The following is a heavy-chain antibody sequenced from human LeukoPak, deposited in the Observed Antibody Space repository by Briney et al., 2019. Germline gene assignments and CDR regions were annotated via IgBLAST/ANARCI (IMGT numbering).Heavy chain of an antibody. J-gene: IGHJ5*01. CDR1: GFTFSNYA. Sequence: GGSLRLSCETSGFTFSNYAMSWVRQTPGKDLEWVSSVTGNGVTTYYADSVKGRFTTSKDHLKNTLYLQMNSLRAEDTAIYYCAKDVSEDYRVWGSYRSDSWGHGTLVTVSS. D-gene: IGHD3-16*02. V-gene: IGHV3-23*01. CDR2: VTGNGVTT. CDR3: AKDVSEDYRVWGSYRSDS.